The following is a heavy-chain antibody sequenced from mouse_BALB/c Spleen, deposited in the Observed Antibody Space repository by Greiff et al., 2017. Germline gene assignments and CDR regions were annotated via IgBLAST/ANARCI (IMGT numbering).Heavy chain of an antibody. CDR1: GFTFSSYT. D-gene: IGHD2-3*01. V-gene: IGHV5-12-2*01. CDR3: ARQGAYDGYYYAMDY. J-gene: IGHJ4*01. Sequence: EVKLVESGGGLVQPGGSLKLSCAASGFTFSSYTMSWVRQTPEKRLEWVAYISNGGGSTYYPDTVKGRFTISRDNAKNTLYLQMSSLKSEDTAMYYCARQGAYDGYYYAMDYWGQGTSVTVSS. CDR2: ISNGGGST.